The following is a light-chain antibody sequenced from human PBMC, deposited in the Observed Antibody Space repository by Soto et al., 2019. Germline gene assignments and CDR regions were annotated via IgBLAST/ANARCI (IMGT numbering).Light chain of an antibody. CDR3: QQYYSYHPF. Sequence: AIRMTQSPSSLSASTGDRVTITCRASQGISSYLAWYQQKPGKAPKLLIYAASTLQSGVPSRFSGSGSGTDVTLTINCLQSEDFATYYCQQYYSYHPFFGPGTKVDIK. CDR1: QGISSY. V-gene: IGKV1-8*01. CDR2: AAS. J-gene: IGKJ3*01.